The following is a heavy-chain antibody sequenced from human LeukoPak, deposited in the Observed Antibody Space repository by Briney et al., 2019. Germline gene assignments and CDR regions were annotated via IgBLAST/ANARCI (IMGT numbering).Heavy chain of an antibody. CDR2: IYYSGST. J-gene: IGHJ4*02. D-gene: IGHD1-26*01. CDR1: GGSISSGDYY. CDR3: ARVASGGVLLDY. V-gene: IGHV4-30-4*01. Sequence: SQTLSLTCTVSGGSISSGDYYWSWIRQPPGKGLEWIGYIYYSGSTYYNPSLKSRVTISVDTSKNQFSLKLSSVTAADTAAYYCARVASGGVLLDYWGQGTLVTVSS.